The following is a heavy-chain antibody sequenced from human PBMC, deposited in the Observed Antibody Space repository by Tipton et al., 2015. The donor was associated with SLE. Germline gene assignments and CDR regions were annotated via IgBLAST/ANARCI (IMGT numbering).Heavy chain of an antibody. V-gene: IGHV4-59*02. CDR2: IYYKGST. Sequence: TLSLTCTVSGGSVNGHYWNWIRQAPGKGLEWIGYIYYKGSTDYKSSLKSRLTISIDTSKNQVSLKLTSVTAADTAVYYCARAPLIGVVTVRGPFGYWVQGTLVTVSS. J-gene: IGHJ4*02. D-gene: IGHD3-3*01. CDR1: GGSVNGHY. CDR3: ARAPLIGVVTVRGPFGY.